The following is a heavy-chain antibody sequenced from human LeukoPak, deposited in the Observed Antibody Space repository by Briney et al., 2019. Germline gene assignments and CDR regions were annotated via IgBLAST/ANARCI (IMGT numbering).Heavy chain of an antibody. CDR1: GGSISSYY. J-gene: IGHJ5*02. CDR2: IYYSGST. Sequence: SETLTLTCTVSGGSISSYYWSWIRQPTGKGLEWIGYIYYSGSTNYNPSLKSRVTISVDTSKNQFSLKLSSVTAADTAVYYCARDRGHDYSNYARNWFDPWGQGTLVTVSS. V-gene: IGHV4-59*01. D-gene: IGHD4-11*01. CDR3: ARDRGHDYSNYARNWFDP.